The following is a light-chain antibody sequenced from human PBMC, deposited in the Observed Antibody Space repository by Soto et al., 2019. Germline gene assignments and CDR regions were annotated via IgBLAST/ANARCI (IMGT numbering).Light chain of an antibody. Sequence: QSVLTQPASVSGSPGQSSTISCTGTSSDVGSYNLVSWYQQHPGKAPKLMIYEGSKRPSGVSNRFSGSKSGNTASLTISGLQAEDEADYYCCSYAGSSPHVVFGGGTKVTVL. CDR1: SSDVGSYNL. CDR3: CSYAGSSPHVV. V-gene: IGLV2-23*01. J-gene: IGLJ2*01. CDR2: EGS.